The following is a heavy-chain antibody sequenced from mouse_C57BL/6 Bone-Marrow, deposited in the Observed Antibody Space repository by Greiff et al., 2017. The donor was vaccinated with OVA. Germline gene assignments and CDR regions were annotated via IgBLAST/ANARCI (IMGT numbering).Heavy chain of an antibody. CDR3: ARSSHYYGSSGGYVDV. V-gene: IGHV5-17*01. J-gene: IGHJ1*03. CDR1: GFTFSDYG. CDR2: ISSGSSTI. Sequence: EVKVVESGGGLVKPGGSLKLSCAASGFTFSDYGMHWVRQAPEKGLEWVAYISSGSSTIYYADTVKGRFTISRDNAKNTLFLQMTSLRSEDTAMYYCARSSHYYGSSGGYVDVWGTGTTVTVSS. D-gene: IGHD1-1*01.